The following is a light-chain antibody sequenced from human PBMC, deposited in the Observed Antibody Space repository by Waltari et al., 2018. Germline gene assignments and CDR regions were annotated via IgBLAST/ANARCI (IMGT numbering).Light chain of an antibody. Sequence: QSVLTQPPSVSGAPGQRVTISCTGSSSTIGAGYDVHWYQQLPGTAPKLPIYGNSNRPSGVPDRFSGSKSGTSASLAITGLQAEDEADYYCQSYDSSLSAVVFGGGTKLTVL. CDR3: QSYDSSLSAVV. J-gene: IGLJ2*01. V-gene: IGLV1-40*01. CDR2: GNS. CDR1: SSTIGAGYD.